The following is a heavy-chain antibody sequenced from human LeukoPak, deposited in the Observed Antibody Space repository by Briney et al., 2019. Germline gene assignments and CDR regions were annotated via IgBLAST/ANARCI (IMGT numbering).Heavy chain of an antibody. Sequence: GASVKVSCKASGYTFTSYGISWVRQAPGQGLEWMGWISAYNGNTNYAQKLQGRVTMTTDTSTSTAYMELRSLRSDDTAVYYCARDPMTTLLDPNNWFDPWGQGTLVTVSS. J-gene: IGHJ5*02. CDR1: GYTFTSYG. V-gene: IGHV1-18*01. CDR2: ISAYNGNT. CDR3: ARDPMTTLLDPNNWFDP. D-gene: IGHD4-11*01.